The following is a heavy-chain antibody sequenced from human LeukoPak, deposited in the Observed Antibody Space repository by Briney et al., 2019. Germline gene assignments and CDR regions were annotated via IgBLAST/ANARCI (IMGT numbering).Heavy chain of an antibody. J-gene: IGHJ4*02. CDR3: ARDQGLHYGSGSYYDY. CDR2: INPSGGST. CDR1: GYTFTTYY. Sequence: ASVKVSCKASGYTFTTYYMHWVRQAPGQGLEWMGIINPSGGSTSYAQKFQGRVTMTRDTYTSTVYMELTSLRSDDTAVYYCARDQGLHYGSGSYYDYWGQGTLATVSS. V-gene: IGHV1-46*01. D-gene: IGHD3-10*01.